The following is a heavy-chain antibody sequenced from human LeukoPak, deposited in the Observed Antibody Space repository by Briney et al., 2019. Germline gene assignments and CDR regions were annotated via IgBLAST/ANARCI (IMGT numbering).Heavy chain of an antibody. D-gene: IGHD4-17*01. CDR3: ATLRYGDGPSGALDF. V-gene: IGHV5-51*07. CDR1: GYSFTSYW. CDR2: IYPGDSDT. Sequence: GESLKIYCKGSGYSFTSYWVGWVHQLPGKGLEWMGIIYPGDSDTRYSPSFQGQVTISADKSISTASLQWSSLKASDTAMYYCATLRYGDGPSGALDFWGQGTMVTVSS. J-gene: IGHJ3*01.